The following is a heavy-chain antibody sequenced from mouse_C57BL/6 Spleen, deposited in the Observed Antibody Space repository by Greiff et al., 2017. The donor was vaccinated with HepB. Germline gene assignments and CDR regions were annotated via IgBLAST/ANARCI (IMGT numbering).Heavy chain of an antibody. CDR3: ARYNATDWYFDI. CDR1: GFTFTDYY. CDR2: IRNKANGYTT. J-gene: IGHJ1*03. D-gene: IGHD1-1*01. V-gene: IGHV7-3*01. Sequence: EVKLMESGGGLVQPGGSLSLSCAASGFTFTDYYMSWVRQPPGKALEWLGFIRNKANGYTTEYSASVKGRFTISRDNSQSILYLQMNALRAEDSATYYCARYNATDWYFDIWGTGTTVTVSS.